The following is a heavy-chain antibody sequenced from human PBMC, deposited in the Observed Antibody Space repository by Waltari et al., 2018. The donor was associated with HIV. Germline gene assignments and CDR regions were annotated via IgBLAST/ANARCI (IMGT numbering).Heavy chain of an antibody. CDR1: GVTTTAAW. V-gene: IGHV3-15*01. J-gene: IGHJ4*02. CDR2: IKGKTDGETT. CDR3: TTGVKRGYTYGYVGY. Sequence: DVQLLEPGGDLVNPCGSLSLPCPAFGVTTTAAWLNWFRRVPGMGLEWVGRIKGKTDGETTYYASPVKGRFTFSRDDSKKTVYLQMNSLKTEDTGVYYCTTGVKRGYTYGYVGYWGQGTLVTVSS. D-gene: IGHD5-18*01.